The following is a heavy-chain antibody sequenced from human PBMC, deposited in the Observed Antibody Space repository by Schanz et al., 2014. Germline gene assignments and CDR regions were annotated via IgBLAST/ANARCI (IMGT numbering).Heavy chain of an antibody. Sequence: EVQLVESGGGLVQPGGSLRLSCAASGFTFSGYSMNWVRQAPGKGLEWVANIKKDGSEKYYVDSVKGRFTISRDNAKNSLFLQMNSLRPEDTAVYYCARGRVLESWGQGTLVTVSS. J-gene: IGHJ5*02. CDR1: GFTFSGYS. CDR3: ARGRVLES. V-gene: IGHV3-7*01. D-gene: IGHD1-1*01. CDR2: IKKDGSEK.